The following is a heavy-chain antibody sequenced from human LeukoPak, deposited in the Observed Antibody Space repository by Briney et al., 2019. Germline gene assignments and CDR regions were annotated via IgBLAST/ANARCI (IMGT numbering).Heavy chain of an antibody. CDR1: GYTFASFG. Sequence: ASVKVSCKASGYTFASFGVTWVRQAPGQGLEWMGWINTHNGDTNYAQKLQGRVTMTTDTSTSTAYMELRSLRSDDTAVYYCARDGYRLSGYFYYMDVWGKGTTVTVSS. V-gene: IGHV1-18*01. D-gene: IGHD2-2*03. J-gene: IGHJ6*03. CDR3: ARDGYRLSGYFYYMDV. CDR2: INTHNGDT.